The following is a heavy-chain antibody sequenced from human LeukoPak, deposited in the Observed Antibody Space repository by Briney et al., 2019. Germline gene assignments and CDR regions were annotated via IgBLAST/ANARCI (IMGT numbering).Heavy chain of an antibody. CDR2: IYYSGST. CDR3: AGGGGSYYAFDY. J-gene: IGHJ4*02. D-gene: IGHD1-26*01. CDR1: GGSISSYY. Sequence: PSETLSLTCTVSGGSISSYYWSWIRQPPGKGLEWIGYIYYSGSTNYNPSLKSRVTISVDTSKNQFSLKLSSVTAADTAGYYCAGGGGSYYAFDYWGQGTLVTVSS. V-gene: IGHV4-59*01.